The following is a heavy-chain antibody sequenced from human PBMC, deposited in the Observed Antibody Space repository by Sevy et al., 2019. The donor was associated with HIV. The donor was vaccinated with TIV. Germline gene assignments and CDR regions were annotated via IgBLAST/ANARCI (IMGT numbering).Heavy chain of an antibody. CDR1: GFAFSNYG. D-gene: IGHD4-4*01. J-gene: IGHJ4*02. Sequence: GGSLRLSCTTSGFAFSNYGLSWVRQAPGKGLEWVGFIRKKDYNETTEYAASVRGRFFISRDDSKSVAYLQMNNLKTADTGLYYCTRSVTTIYWGRGTRVTVSS. CDR2: IRKKDYNETT. CDR3: TRSVTTIY. V-gene: IGHV3-49*04.